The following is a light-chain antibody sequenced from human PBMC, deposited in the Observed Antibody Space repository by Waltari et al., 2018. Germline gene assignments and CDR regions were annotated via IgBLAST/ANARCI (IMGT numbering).Light chain of an antibody. CDR1: STDVDSYSY. V-gene: IGLV2-14*01. CDR3: SSYTLSSNLEV. CDR2: EVT. J-gene: IGLJ2*01. Sequence: QSALTQPASVSGSPGQSITISCTGTSTDVDSYSYLSWYQQHPRKAPKLIIYEVTYRPPGVFNRFSGSKSGNTASLTISGLQAEDEADYYCSSYTLSSNLEVFGGGTKLTVL.